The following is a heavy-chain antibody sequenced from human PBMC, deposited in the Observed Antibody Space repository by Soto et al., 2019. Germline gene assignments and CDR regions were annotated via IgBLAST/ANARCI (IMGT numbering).Heavy chain of an antibody. CDR1: GYTFTSYY. D-gene: IGHD2-2*01. V-gene: IGHV1-46*03. CDR3: ARGSEAMTFDYYYGMDV. Sequence: ASVKVSCKASGYTFTSYYMHWVRQAPGQGLEWMGIINPSGGSTSYAQKFQGRVTMTRDTSTSTVYMELSSLRSEDTAVYYCARGSEAMTFDYYYGMDVWGQGTTVTVSS. J-gene: IGHJ6*02. CDR2: INPSGGST.